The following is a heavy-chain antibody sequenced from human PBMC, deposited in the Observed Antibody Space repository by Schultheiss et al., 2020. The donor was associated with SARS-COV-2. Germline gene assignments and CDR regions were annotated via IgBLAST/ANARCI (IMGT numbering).Heavy chain of an antibody. CDR3: ARFYDILTGYSDY. D-gene: IGHD3-9*01. CDR2: IDYSGST. J-gene: IGHJ4*02. Sequence: SETLSLTCTVSGGSIRSGESYWSWIRQSPGKGLEWIGYIDYSGSTYYNPSLKSRVTISVDTSKNQFSLKLSSVTAADTAVYYCARFYDILTGYSDYWGQGTLVTVSS. CDR1: GGSIRSGESY. V-gene: IGHV4-30-4*01.